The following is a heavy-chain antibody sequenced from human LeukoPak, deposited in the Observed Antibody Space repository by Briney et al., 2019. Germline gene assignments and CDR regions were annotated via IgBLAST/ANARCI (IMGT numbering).Heavy chain of an antibody. Sequence: SETLSLTCTVSGGSISSSSYYWGWIRQPPGKGLEWIGSIYYSGSTYYNPSLKSRVTISVDTSKNQFSLKLSSVTAADTAVYYCARQGYSSGWTFDYWGQGTLVTVPS. CDR2: IYYSGST. D-gene: IGHD6-19*01. CDR3: ARQGYSSGWTFDY. V-gene: IGHV4-39*01. J-gene: IGHJ4*02. CDR1: GGSISSSSYY.